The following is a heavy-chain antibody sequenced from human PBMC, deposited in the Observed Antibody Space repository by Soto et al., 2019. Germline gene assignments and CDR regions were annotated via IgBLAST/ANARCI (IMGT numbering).Heavy chain of an antibody. CDR3: ARDDNYYDSGGYPNWFDP. V-gene: IGHV3-48*02. D-gene: IGHD3-22*01. CDR1: GFTFSSYS. Sequence: GGALRLSCAASGFTFSSYSMNWVRQAPGKGLEWVSYISSSSSTIYYADSVKGRFTISRDNAKNSLYLQMNSLRDEDTAVYYCARDDNYYDSGGYPNWFDPWGQGTLVTVSS. CDR2: ISSSSSTI. J-gene: IGHJ5*02.